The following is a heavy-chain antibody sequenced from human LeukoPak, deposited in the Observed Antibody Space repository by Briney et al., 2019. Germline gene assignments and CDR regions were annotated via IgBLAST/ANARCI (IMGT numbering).Heavy chain of an antibody. J-gene: IGHJ4*02. CDR3: AREGDGYNSDY. CDR2: IYSGGST. V-gene: IGHV3-53*01. CDR1: GFTVSSNY. D-gene: IGHD5-24*01. Sequence: TGGSLRLSCAASGFTVSSNYMSWLRQAPGKGLEWVSDIYSGGSTYYADSVKGRFTISRDNSKNTLYLQMNSLRAEDTAVYYCAREGDGYNSDYWGQGTLVTVSS.